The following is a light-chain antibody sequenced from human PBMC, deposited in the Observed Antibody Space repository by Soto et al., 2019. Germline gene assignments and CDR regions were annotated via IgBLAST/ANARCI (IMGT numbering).Light chain of an antibody. CDR1: SSDVGSYNL. CDR3: CSYAGSSTHLV. V-gene: IGLV2-23*01. J-gene: IGLJ2*01. Sequence: QSALTQPASVSGSPGQSITISCTGTSSDVGSYNLVSWYQQHPGKAPKLMIYEGSKRPSGVSNRFSGSKSGNTASLTISGLQAEDEADYYCCSYAGSSTHLVFGGGTQLTVL. CDR2: EGS.